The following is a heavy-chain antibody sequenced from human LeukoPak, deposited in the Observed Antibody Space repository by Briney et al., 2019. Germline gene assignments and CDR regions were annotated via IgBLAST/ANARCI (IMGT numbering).Heavy chain of an antibody. D-gene: IGHD2-2*01. V-gene: IGHV1-2*02. J-gene: IGHJ5*02. CDR3: ASESPAANEDWFDP. CDR1: GYTFTGYY. Sequence: GASVKVSCKASGYTFTGYYMHWVRRAPGQGLEWMGWINPNSGGTNYAQKFQGRVTMTRDTSISTAYMELSRLRSDDTAVYYCASESPAANEDWFDPWGQGTLVTVSS. CDR2: INPNSGGT.